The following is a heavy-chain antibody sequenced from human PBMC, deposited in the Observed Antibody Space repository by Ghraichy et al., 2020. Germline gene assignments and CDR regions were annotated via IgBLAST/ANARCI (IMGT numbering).Heavy chain of an antibody. Sequence: SETLSLTCAVYGGSFSGYYWSWIRQPPGKGLEWIGEINHSGSTNYNPSLKSRVTISVDTSKNQFSLKLSSVTAADTAVYYCARDSAAAGLGYWGQGTLVTVSS. CDR3: ARDSAAAGLGY. V-gene: IGHV4-34*01. CDR1: GGSFSGYY. CDR2: INHSGST. D-gene: IGHD6-13*01. J-gene: IGHJ4*02.